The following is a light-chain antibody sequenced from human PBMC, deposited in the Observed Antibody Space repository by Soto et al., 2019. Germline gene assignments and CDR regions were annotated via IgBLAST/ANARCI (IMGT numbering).Light chain of an antibody. J-gene: IGLJ1*01. Sequence: QSALTQPASVSGSPGQSITISCTGTSSDVGSYNVVSWYQQHPGKAPKLLIYEVSKRPSGVSNRFSGSKSGNTASLTISGLQAEDDGDYYCCSNAGSSTFPVSGTGTKVTVL. V-gene: IGLV2-23*02. CDR1: SSDVGSYNV. CDR3: CSNAGSSTFPV. CDR2: EVS.